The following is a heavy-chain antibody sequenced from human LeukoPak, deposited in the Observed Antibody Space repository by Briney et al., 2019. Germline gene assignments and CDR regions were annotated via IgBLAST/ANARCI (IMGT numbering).Heavy chain of an antibody. V-gene: IGHV4-39*01. CDR1: GFTFSSYG. J-gene: IGHJ4*02. CDR2: LYYGGNS. CDR3: APSGYNAPWQYY. D-gene: IGHD3-22*01. Sequence: PGGSLRLSRAASGFTFSSYGMHWIRQPPGKGLEWIGSLYYGGNSYYNPSLKSRVTISVDTSKSQFSLNLTSVTAADTAVYYCAPSGYNAPWQYYWGQGILVTVSS.